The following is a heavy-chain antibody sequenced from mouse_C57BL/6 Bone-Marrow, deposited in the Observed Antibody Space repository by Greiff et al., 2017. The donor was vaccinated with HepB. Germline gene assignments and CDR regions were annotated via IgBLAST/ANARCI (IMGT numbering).Heavy chain of an antibody. J-gene: IGHJ3*01. CDR2: ISDGGSYT. CDR1: GFTFSSYA. CDR3: ASLYGSSPY. Sequence: VKLMESGGGLVKPGGSLKLSCAASGFTFSSYAMSWVRQTPEKRLEWVATISDGGSYTYYPDNVKGRFTISRDNAKNNLYLQMSHLKSEDTAMYYCASLYGSSPYWGQGTLVTVSA. D-gene: IGHD1-1*01. V-gene: IGHV5-4*03.